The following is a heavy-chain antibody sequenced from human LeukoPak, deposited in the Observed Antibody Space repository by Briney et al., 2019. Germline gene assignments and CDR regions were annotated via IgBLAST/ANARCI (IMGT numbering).Heavy chain of an antibody. Sequence: PSETLSLTCTVSGGSISSYYWSWIRQPPGKGLEWIGYIYDSGSTNYNPSLKSRVTISIDTSKNQFSLKLSSVTAADTAVYYCARVRRIAAAGLPYYYYGMDVWGQGTTVTVSS. J-gene: IGHJ6*02. CDR3: ARVRRIAAAGLPYYYYGMDV. V-gene: IGHV4-59*12. CDR1: GGSISSYY. CDR2: IYDSGST. D-gene: IGHD6-13*01.